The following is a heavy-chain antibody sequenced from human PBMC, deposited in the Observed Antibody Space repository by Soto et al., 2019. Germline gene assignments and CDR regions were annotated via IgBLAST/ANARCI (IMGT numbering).Heavy chain of an antibody. Sequence: GGSLRLSCAASGFTFSSYAMHWVRQAPGKGLEYVSAISSNGGSTYYANSVKGRFTISRDNSKNTLYLQMGSLRAEDMAVYYCAKDREPPYGDLDYWGQGTLVTVSS. J-gene: IGHJ4*02. CDR1: GFTFSSYA. CDR2: ISSNGGST. V-gene: IGHV3-64*01. CDR3: AKDREPPYGDLDY. D-gene: IGHD4-17*01.